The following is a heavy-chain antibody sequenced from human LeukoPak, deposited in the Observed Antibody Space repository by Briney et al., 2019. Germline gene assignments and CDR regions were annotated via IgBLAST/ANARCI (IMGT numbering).Heavy chain of an antibody. CDR2: INHSGST. CDR3: ARGVTIFGVETFDH. J-gene: IGHJ4*02. V-gene: IGHV4-34*01. Sequence: SETLSLTCAVYGGSFSGYYWSWIRQPPGKGLEWIGEINHSGSTNYNPSLKSRVTISVDTSKNQFSLKLSSVTAADTAVYYCARGVTIFGVETFDHWGQGTLVTVSS. CDR1: GGSFSGYY. D-gene: IGHD3-3*01.